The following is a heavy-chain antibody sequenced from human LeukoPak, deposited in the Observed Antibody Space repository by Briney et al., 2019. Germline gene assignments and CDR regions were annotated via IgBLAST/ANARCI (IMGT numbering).Heavy chain of an antibody. V-gene: IGHV3-7*01. CDR3: ARDTAGMDV. CDR2: IKQDGSEK. Sequence: PGGSLRLSCAASGFTFSSFWMSWVRQAPGKGLEWVANIKQDGSEKYYVGSVKGRFTISRDNAKNSLYLQMNGLRAEDTAVYYCARDTAGMDVWGQGNTVTVSS. J-gene: IGHJ6*02. CDR1: GFTFSSFW.